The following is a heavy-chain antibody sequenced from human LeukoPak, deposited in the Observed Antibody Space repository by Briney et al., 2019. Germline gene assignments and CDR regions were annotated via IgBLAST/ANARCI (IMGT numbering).Heavy chain of an antibody. V-gene: IGHV3-53*01. D-gene: IGHD3-3*01. Sequence: PGGSLRLSCAASGFTVSDNYINWVRQAPGKGLGWVSIIYAGGSTYYADSVKGRFTISRDNSKNTVYLQMNNLRVEDTAVYYCARDERLEWFIDYWGQGTLVTVSS. CDR3: ARDERLEWFIDY. J-gene: IGHJ4*02. CDR1: GFTVSDNY. CDR2: IYAGGST.